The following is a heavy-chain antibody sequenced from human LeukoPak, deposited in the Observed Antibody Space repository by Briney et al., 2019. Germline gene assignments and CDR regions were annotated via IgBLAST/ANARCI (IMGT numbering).Heavy chain of an antibody. Sequence: PGGSLRLSCAASGFTFSSYGMHWVRQASGKGLQWVAVIWYDGSNKYYAVSVKGRFTISRDNSKNTLYLQMNSLRAEDTAVYYCAKDLLGEIEGFDYWGQGTLVTVSS. D-gene: IGHD1-26*01. CDR3: AKDLLGEIEGFDY. CDR1: GFTFSSYG. CDR2: IWYDGSNK. J-gene: IGHJ4*02. V-gene: IGHV3-33*06.